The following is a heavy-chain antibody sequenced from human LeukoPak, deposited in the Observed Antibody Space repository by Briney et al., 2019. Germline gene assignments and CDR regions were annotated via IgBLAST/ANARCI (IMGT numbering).Heavy chain of an antibody. CDR1: GFTFDDYG. D-gene: IGHD4-17*01. CDR3: VKERQAYGVVIWGSFDP. Sequence: GGSLRLSCAASGFTFDDYGMSWVRQSPGKGLEWVSDVNWNGGSTGYADSVKGRFTISRDNAKNSLYLQMNSLRAEDTALYHCVKERQAYGVVIWGSFDPWGQGTLVTVSS. J-gene: IGHJ5*02. V-gene: IGHV3-20*01. CDR2: VNWNGGST.